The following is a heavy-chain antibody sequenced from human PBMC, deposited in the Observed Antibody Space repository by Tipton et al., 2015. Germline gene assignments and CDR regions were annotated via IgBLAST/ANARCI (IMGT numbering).Heavy chain of an antibody. J-gene: IGHJ4*02. CDR3: ARQLAGPVRYFDY. D-gene: IGHD3-10*01. CDR2: IFYSGST. Sequence: LRLSCTVPGGSISSGPSHWSWIRQPPGKGLEWIGSIFYSGSTYYNPSLKSRVTISVDTSKNQFSLKLSSVTAADTAIYYCARQLAGPVRYFDYWGQGTLVTVSS. V-gene: IGHV4-39*01. CDR1: GGSISSGPSH.